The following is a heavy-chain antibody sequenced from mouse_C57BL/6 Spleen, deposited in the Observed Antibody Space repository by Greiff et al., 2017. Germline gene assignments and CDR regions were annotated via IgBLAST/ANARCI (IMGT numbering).Heavy chain of an antibody. V-gene: IGHV3-8*01. CDR3: ARSSSYGYYFDY. D-gene: IGHD1-1*01. Sequence: VHVKQSGPGLAKPSQTLSLTCSVTGYSITSDYWNWIRKFPGNKLEYMGYISYSGSTYYNPSLKSRISITRDTSKNQYYLQLNSVTTEDTATYYCARSSSYGYYFDYWGQGTTLTVSS. J-gene: IGHJ2*01. CDR1: GYSITSDY. CDR2: ISYSGST.